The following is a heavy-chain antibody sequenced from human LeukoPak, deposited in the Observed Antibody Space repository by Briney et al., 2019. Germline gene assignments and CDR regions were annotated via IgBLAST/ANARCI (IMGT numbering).Heavy chain of an antibody. CDR1: GSTFSSYA. CDR3: AKDRYSSGWNDY. Sequence: GGSLRLSCAASGSTFSSYAMSWVRQAPGKGLEWVSAISGSGGSTYYADSVKGRFTISRDNSKNTLYLQMNSLRAEDTAVYYCAKDRYSSGWNDYWGQGTLVTVSS. D-gene: IGHD6-19*01. V-gene: IGHV3-23*01. J-gene: IGHJ4*02. CDR2: ISGSGGST.